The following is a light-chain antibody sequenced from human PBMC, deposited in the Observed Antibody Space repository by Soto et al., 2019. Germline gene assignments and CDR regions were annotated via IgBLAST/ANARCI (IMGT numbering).Light chain of an antibody. CDR3: SSYTSSSIVV. CDR2: EVS. V-gene: IGLV2-14*01. J-gene: IGLJ2*01. Sequence: SALTQPASVSVSPGQSITISCTGTSSDVGGCNCVSWYQQHPRKAPKLMIYEVSNRPSGVSNRFSGSKSGNTASLTISGLQAEDEADYYCSSYTSSSIVVFGGGTKLTVL. CDR1: SSDVGGCNC.